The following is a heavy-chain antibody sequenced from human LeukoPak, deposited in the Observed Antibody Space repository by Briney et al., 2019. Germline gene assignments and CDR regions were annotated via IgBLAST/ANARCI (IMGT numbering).Heavy chain of an antibody. Sequence: GGSLRLSCAASGFAISTYGVTWVRQGPGKGLEWVSGFSDGGTTHYQDSVKDRFTISRDISKNTLYLQMNSLRVEDTAVYFCTKWNGYGSDWGQGTLVTVSS. D-gene: IGHD3-10*01. CDR3: TKWNGYGSD. V-gene: IGHV3-23*01. CDR2: FSDGGTT. J-gene: IGHJ4*02. CDR1: GFAISTYG.